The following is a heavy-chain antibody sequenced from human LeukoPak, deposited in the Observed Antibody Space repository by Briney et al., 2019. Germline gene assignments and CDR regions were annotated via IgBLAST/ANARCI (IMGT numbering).Heavy chain of an antibody. D-gene: IGHD6-19*01. J-gene: IGHJ4*02. Sequence: GGSLRLSCAASGFTFRSYGMHWVRQAPGKGLEWVAFIRYDGSNKYYADSVKGRFTISRDNSKNTLYLQMNSLRAEDTAAYYCAKDRSQLTAVAGTYTDYWGQGTLVTVSS. CDR3: AKDRSQLTAVAGTYTDY. CDR2: IRYDGSNK. V-gene: IGHV3-30*02. CDR1: GFTFRSYG.